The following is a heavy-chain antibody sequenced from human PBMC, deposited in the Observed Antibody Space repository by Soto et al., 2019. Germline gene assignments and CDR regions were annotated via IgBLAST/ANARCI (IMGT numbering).Heavy chain of an antibody. J-gene: IGHJ6*02. V-gene: IGHV3-72*01. Sequence: GGSLRLSCAASGFTFADHYMDWVRQAPGKGLEWVGRVRNKANSYTTEYTASVKGRFSISRDDSQNSLFLQMSSLKTEDTAVYYCTRGGTIGTNYYNPMDVWGQGTTVTVAS. D-gene: IGHD1-1*01. CDR1: GFTFADHY. CDR2: VRNKANSYTT. CDR3: TRGGTIGTNYYNPMDV.